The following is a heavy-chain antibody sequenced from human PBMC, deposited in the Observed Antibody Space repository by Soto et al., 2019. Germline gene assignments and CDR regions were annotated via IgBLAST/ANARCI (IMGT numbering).Heavy chain of an antibody. CDR3: ATSCYYYYGMDV. V-gene: IGHV1-69*12. CDR2: IIPIFGTA. J-gene: IGHJ6*02. D-gene: IGHD2-2*01. CDR1: GGTFSSYA. Sequence: QVQLVQSGAEVKKPGSSVKVSCKASGGTFSSYAISWVRQAPGQGLEWMGGIIPIFGTANYAQKFQGRVXIXAXASTSTAYMELSSLRSEDTAVYYCATSCYYYYGMDVWGQGTTVTVSS.